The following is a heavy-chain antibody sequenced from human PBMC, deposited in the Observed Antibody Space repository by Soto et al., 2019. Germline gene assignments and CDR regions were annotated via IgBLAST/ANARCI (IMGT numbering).Heavy chain of an antibody. CDR2: ISAYNGNT. J-gene: IGHJ6*02. Sequence: QVPLVQSGAEVKKPGASVKVSCKASGYTFTSYGISWVRQAPGQGLEWMGWISAYNGNTNYAQKLQGRVTMTTDTSTSTAYMELRSLRSDDTAVYYCARDGDEGSSGPRHYYYYGMDVWGQGTTGTVSS. V-gene: IGHV1-18*01. D-gene: IGHD3-22*01. CDR3: ARDGDEGSSGPRHYYYYGMDV. CDR1: GYTFTSYG.